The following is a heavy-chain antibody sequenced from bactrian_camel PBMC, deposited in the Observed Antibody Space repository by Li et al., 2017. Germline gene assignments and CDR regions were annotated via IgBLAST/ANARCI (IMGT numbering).Heavy chain of an antibody. CDR2: INSGGGST. Sequence: DVQLVESGGGLVQPGGSLRLSCAASGFTFSSYAMSWVRQAPGKGIEWVSSINSGGGSTYYADSVKGRFTISHDNRNNTVYLQMDSLKPEDTAMYYCATNVSPFDYWGQGTQVTVS. J-gene: IGHJ6*01. CDR1: GFTFSSYA. V-gene: IGHV3S31*01. CDR3: ATNVSPFDY. D-gene: IGHD4*01.